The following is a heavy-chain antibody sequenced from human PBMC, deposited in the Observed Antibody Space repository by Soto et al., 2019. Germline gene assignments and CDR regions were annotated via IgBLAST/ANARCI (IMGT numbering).Heavy chain of an antibody. CDR1: GGSISRGNYY. CDR2: IYYSGST. J-gene: IGHJ5*02. D-gene: IGHD2-2*02. CDR3: ARVRVCSSANCYTGPFDP. Sequence: SETLSLTCTVSGGSISRGNYYWSWIRQHPGKGLEWIGYIYYSGSTYYNPSLKSRVSMSVDTSKNHFSLQLTSVTAADTAVYYCARVRVCSSANCYTGPFDPWGQGAQVTVSS. V-gene: IGHV4-31*03.